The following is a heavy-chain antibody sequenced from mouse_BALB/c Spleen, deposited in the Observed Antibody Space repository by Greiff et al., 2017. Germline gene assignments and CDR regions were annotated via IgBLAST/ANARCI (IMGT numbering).Heavy chain of an antibody. J-gene: IGHJ1*01. Sequence: QVQLQQSGAELVKPGASVKLSCKASGYTFTSYYMYWVKQRPGQGLEWIGEINPSNGGTNFNEKFKSKATLTGDKSSSTAYMQLSSLTSEDSAVYYCTRSTMITDWYFDVWGAGTTVTVSS. CDR2: INPSNGGT. CDR1: GYTFTSYY. CDR3: TRSTMITDWYFDV. V-gene: IGHV1S81*02. D-gene: IGHD2-4*01.